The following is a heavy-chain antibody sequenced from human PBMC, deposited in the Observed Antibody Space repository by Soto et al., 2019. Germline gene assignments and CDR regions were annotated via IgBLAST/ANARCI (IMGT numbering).Heavy chain of an antibody. V-gene: IGHV4-59*01. Sequence: LTCTVSGGSISSYYWSWIRQPPGKGLEWIGYIYYSGSTNYNPSLKSRVTISVDTSKNQFSLKLSSVTAADTAVYYCARSYGDYTIDYWGQGTLVTVSS. J-gene: IGHJ4*02. D-gene: IGHD4-17*01. CDR1: GGSISSYY. CDR3: ARSYGDYTIDY. CDR2: IYYSGST.